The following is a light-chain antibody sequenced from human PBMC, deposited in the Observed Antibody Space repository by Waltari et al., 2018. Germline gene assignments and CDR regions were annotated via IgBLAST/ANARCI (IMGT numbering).Light chain of an antibody. CDR3: ATWDANLNAL. Sequence: QSELTQPPSASGTPGQTVTISCSGSSSNVRSTTLNWYQQLPGTAPKLLIYDNNQRPSGVPDRFSGSKSGTSASLAISGLQSEDEAAYYCATWDANLNALFGGGTKLTVL. V-gene: IGLV1-44*01. CDR1: SSNVRSTT. CDR2: DNN. J-gene: IGLJ3*02.